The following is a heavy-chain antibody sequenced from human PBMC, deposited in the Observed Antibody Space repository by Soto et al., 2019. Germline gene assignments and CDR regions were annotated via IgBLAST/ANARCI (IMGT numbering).Heavy chain of an antibody. J-gene: IGHJ4*02. CDR2: ISYSGST. D-gene: IGHD3-22*01. CDR1: GGSISSGGYY. V-gene: IGHV4-31*03. CDR3: ARDALSRDSI. Sequence: QVQLQESGPGLVKPSQTLSLTCTVSGGSISSGGYYWSWIRQHPGKGLEWIGYISYSGSTYYNPSLESRVTMSVDTSMNQFSLKLSSVTAADTAVYYCARDALSRDSIWGQGTLVTVSS.